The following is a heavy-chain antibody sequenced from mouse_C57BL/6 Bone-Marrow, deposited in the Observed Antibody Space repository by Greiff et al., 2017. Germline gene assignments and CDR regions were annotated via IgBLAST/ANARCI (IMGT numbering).Heavy chain of an antibody. V-gene: IGHV1-59*01. J-gene: IGHJ4*01. CDR2: IDPSDSYT. CDR1: GYTFTSYW. Sequence: QVQLQQPGAELVRPGTSVKLSCKASGYTFTSYWMHWVKQRPGQGLEWIGVIDPSDSYTNYNQKFKGKATLTVDTSSSTVYMQLSSLTSEDSAVYYCARLDYWGQGTSVTVSS. CDR3: ARLDY.